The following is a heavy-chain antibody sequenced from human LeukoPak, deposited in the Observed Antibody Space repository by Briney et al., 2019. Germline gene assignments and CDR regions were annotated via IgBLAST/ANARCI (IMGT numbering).Heavy chain of an antibody. J-gene: IGHJ6*04. CDR2: IWYDGSNK. D-gene: IGHD3-10*01. V-gene: IGHV3-33*01. Sequence: AGGSLRLSCAASGFTFSSYGMHGGRQAPRKGLEWVAVIWYDGSNKYYADSVKGRFTISRDNSKNTLYLQMNSLRAEDTAVYYCARVGGYYGSGVYYYGMDVWGKGTTVTVAS. CDR3: ARVGGYYGSGVYYYGMDV. CDR1: GFTFSSYG.